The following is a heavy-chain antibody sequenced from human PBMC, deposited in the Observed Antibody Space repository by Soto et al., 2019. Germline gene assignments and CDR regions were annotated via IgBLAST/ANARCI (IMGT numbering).Heavy chain of an antibody. V-gene: IGHV4-34*02. CDR3: ARGLILWFGELSRRGGYYYYMDV. CDR2: INDSGNI. CDR1: GGSFSGYQ. Sequence: QVQLQQWGAGLLKPSGTLSLTCAVYGGSFSGYQWTWIRQTPEMGLEWIGEINDSGNINYNPSLKSRVTILVDTAKKQISLRLSSVTAADTAVYYCARGLILWFGELSRRGGYYYYMDVWGKGTTVTVSS. D-gene: IGHD3-10*01. J-gene: IGHJ6*03.